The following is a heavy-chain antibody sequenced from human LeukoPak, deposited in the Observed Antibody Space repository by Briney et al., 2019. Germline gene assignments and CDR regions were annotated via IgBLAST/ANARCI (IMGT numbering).Heavy chain of an antibody. D-gene: IGHD5-12*01. CDR2: ISYDGSNK. CDR3: AKGAGYCSSISCTGYSGYDFRFDD. J-gene: IGHJ4*02. CDR1: GFTFSSYG. Sequence: GGSLRLSCAASGFTFSSYGMHWVRQAPGKGLEWVAVISYDGSNKYYADSVKGRFTISRDNSKNTLYLQMNSLRAEDTAVYYCAKGAGYCSSISCTGYSGYDFRFDDWGQGTLVTVSS. V-gene: IGHV3-30*18.